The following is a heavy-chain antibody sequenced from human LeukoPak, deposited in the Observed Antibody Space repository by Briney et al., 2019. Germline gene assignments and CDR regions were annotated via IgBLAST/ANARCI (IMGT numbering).Heavy chain of an antibody. CDR1: EFTFSRYW. Sequence: PGGSLRLSCAASEFTFSRYWMSWVRQAAGKGLEWVANIKPDGGVKYYVASVKGRFTISRDNAKNSLYLQMNSLRAEDTAVYYCARDTLSSHSTPDYWGQGTLVTVSS. CDR3: ARDTLSSHSTPDY. CDR2: IKPDGGVK. J-gene: IGHJ4*02. V-gene: IGHV3-7*01. D-gene: IGHD3-16*02.